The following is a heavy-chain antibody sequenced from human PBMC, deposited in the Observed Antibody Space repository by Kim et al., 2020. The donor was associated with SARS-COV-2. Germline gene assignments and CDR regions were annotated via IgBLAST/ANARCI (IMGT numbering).Heavy chain of an antibody. Sequence: GGSLRLSCAASGFTFSSYGMHWVRQAPGKGLEWVAAIWYDGSNKYYADSVKGRFTISRDNSKNTLYLQMNSLRAEDTAVYYCAKDSIKQWLVPGGFDIWGQGTMVTVSS. CDR2: IWYDGSNK. J-gene: IGHJ3*02. CDR3: AKDSIKQWLVPGGFDI. D-gene: IGHD6-19*01. CDR1: GFTFSSYG. V-gene: IGHV3-33*06.